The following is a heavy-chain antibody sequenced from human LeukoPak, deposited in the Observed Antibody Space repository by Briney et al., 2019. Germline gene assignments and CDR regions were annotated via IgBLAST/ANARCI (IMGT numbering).Heavy chain of an antibody. Sequence: GGALRLSCAASGFTFSSYAMSWVRQAPGKGLEWVSAISGSGGSTYYADSVKGRFTISRDNSKNTLYLQMNSLRAEDTAVYYCAKTYYGSGSYYFDYWGQGTLVTVSS. V-gene: IGHV3-23*01. CDR1: GFTFSSYA. CDR3: AKTYYGSGSYYFDY. CDR2: ISGSGGST. J-gene: IGHJ4*02. D-gene: IGHD3-10*01.